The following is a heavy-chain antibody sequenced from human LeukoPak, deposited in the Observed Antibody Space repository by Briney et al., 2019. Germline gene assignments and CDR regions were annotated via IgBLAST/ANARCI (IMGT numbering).Heavy chain of an antibody. D-gene: IGHD2-15*01. CDR3: ARLFRYCSGGTCYTDRGYFFDY. Sequence: PGGSLRLSCVAPGFTFSNYAMSWVRQAPGKGLGWVSTISGSGANTYYADSVKGRFTISRDNSKNTLSLQMNSLRAEDTAVYYCARLFRYCSGGTCYTDRGYFFDYWGQGTLVTVSS. CDR1: GFTFSNYA. CDR2: ISGSGANT. V-gene: IGHV3-23*01. J-gene: IGHJ4*02.